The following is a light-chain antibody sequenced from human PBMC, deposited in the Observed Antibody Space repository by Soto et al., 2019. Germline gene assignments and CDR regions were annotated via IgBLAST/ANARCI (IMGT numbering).Light chain of an antibody. CDR3: QQYDNLPT. J-gene: IGKJ1*01. CDR1: QDISNY. Sequence: DIQMTQSPSSLSASVGDRVTITCQASQDISNYLNWYQQKPGKAPKLLIYDASNLETGVPSRFXXXXXXXXXXXXXXXLQPEDIATYYCQQYDNLPTFGQGTKVEIK. V-gene: IGKV1-33*01. CDR2: DAS.